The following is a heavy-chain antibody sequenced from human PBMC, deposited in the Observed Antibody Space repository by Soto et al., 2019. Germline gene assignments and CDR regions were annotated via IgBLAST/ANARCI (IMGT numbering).Heavy chain of an antibody. CDR2: ISGSGGST. J-gene: IGHJ4*02. CDR3: AKKMGIAARPPDY. D-gene: IGHD6-6*01. Sequence: PGRALRLSCAASGFTFSSYAMSWVRQAPGKGLEWVSAISGSGGSTYYADSVKGRFTISRDNSKNTLYLQMNSLRAEDTAVYYCAKKMGIAARPPDYWGQGTLVTVSS. V-gene: IGHV3-23*01. CDR1: GFTFSSYA.